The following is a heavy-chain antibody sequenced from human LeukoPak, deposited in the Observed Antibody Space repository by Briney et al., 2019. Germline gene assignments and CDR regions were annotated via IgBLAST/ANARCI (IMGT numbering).Heavy chain of an antibody. CDR3: ARSNYGYPDY. CDR1: GYSISSGYY. V-gene: IGHV4-38-2*01. J-gene: IGHJ4*02. CDR2: IYHSGST. Sequence: SETLFLTCAVSGYSISSGYYWGWIRQPPGKGLEWIGSIYHSGSTYYNPSLKSRVTISVDTSKNQFSLKLSSVTAADTAVYYCARSNYGYPDYWGQGTLVTVSS. D-gene: IGHD5-18*01.